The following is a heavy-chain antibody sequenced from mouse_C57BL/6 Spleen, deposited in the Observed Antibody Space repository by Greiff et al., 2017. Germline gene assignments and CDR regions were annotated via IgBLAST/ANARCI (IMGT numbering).Heavy chain of an antibody. CDR3: ARTTVVATKGYYFDY. V-gene: IGHV1-18*01. J-gene: IGHJ2*01. CDR1: GYTFTDYN. CDR2: INPNNGGT. D-gene: IGHD1-1*01. Sequence: EVQLQQSGPELVKPGASVKIPCKASGYTFTDYNMDWVKQSHGKSLEWIGDINPNNGGTIYNQKFKGKATLTVDKSSSTAYMELRSLTSEDTAVYYCARTTVVATKGYYFDYWGQGTTLTVSS.